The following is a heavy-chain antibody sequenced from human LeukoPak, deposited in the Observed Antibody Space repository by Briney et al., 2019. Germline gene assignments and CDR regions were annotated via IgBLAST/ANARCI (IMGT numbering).Heavy chain of an antibody. J-gene: IGHJ4*02. V-gene: IGHV3-21*01. D-gene: IGHD3-10*01. CDR3: ASQLHSRVLIIDY. Sequence: GGSLRLSCAASGFTFSSYSMNWVRQARGKGLEWVSSISSSSSYIYYADSVKGRFTISRDNAKNSLYLQMNRLRAEETAVYYCASQLHSRVLIIDYWGQGTLVTVSS. CDR1: GFTFSSYS. CDR2: ISSSSSYI.